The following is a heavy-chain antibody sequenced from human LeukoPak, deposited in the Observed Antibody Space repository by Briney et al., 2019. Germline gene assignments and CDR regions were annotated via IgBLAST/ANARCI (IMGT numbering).Heavy chain of an antibody. CDR2: IYYSGST. J-gene: IGHJ4*02. Sequence: SETLSLTCTVSGGSISSGGYYWSWIRQHPGKGLEWIGYIYYSGSTNYNPSLKSRVTISVDTSKNQFSLKLSSVTAADTAVYYCARSITIFGVVEYYFDYWGQGTLVTVSS. CDR3: ARSITIFGVVEYYFDY. CDR1: GGSISSGGYY. V-gene: IGHV4-61*08. D-gene: IGHD3-3*01.